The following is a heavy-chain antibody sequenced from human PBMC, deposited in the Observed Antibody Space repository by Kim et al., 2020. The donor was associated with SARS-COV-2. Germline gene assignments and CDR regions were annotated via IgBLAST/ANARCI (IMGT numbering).Heavy chain of an antibody. V-gene: IGHV3-33*06. D-gene: IGHD4-17*01. J-gene: IGHJ5*02. CDR3: AKDKDYGDYPNWFDP. Sequence: DAVKGRFNISRDNSKKTLYLQMNRLRAEDTAVYYCAKDKDYGDYPNWFDPWGQGTLVTVSS.